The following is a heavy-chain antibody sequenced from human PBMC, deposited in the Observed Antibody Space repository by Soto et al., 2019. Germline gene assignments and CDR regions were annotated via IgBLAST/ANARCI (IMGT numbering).Heavy chain of an antibody. CDR1: GFTFSSYA. CDR3: VTSPLYSSSSLLDY. J-gene: IGHJ4*02. V-gene: IGHV3-30-3*01. Sequence: GGSLRLSCAASGFTFSSYAMHWVRQAPGKGLEWVAVISYDGSNKYYADSVKGRFTISRDNSKNTLYLQMNSLRAEDTAVYYAVTSPLYSSSSLLDYWGQGTLVTVSS. D-gene: IGHD6-6*01. CDR2: ISYDGSNK.